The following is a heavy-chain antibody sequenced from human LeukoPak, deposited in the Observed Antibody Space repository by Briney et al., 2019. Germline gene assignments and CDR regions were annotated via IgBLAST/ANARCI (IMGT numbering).Heavy chain of an antibody. V-gene: IGHV5-51*01. Sequence: GEPLKISCKGSGYSFASYWIGWVRQMPGKGLEWMGIIYPGDSDTRYSPSFQGQVTISADKSISTAYLQWSTLKASDTAMYYCAREGVAMATTNSMAFWGQGTLVTVSS. J-gene: IGHJ4*02. CDR2: IYPGDSDT. CDR3: AREGVAMATTNSMAF. CDR1: GYSFASYW. D-gene: IGHD5-24*01.